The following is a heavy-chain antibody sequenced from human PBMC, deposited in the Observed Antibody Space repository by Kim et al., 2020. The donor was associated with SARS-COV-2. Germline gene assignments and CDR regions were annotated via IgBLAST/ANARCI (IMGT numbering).Heavy chain of an antibody. CDR2: IYYSGST. CDR3: ARCPVRALGLLDV. Sequence: SETLSLTCTVSGGSISSSSYYWGWIRQPPGKGLEWIGSIYYSGSTYYNPSLKSRVTISVDTSKNQFSLKLSSVTAADTAVYYCARCPVRALGLLDVWGQGTTVTVSS. J-gene: IGHJ6*02. D-gene: IGHD6-6*01. V-gene: IGHV4-39*01. CDR1: GGSISSSSYY.